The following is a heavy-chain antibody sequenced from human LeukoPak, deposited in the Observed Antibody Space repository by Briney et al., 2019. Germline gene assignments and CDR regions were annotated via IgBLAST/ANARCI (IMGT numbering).Heavy chain of an antibody. CDR2: ISYDGSNK. Sequence: GGSLRLSCAASGFTSNSFGMHWVRQAPGKGLEWVAVISYDGSNKYFADSVKGRFTISRDNSKNTLYLQMNSLRAEDTAVYYCAKDYDSSGWAAFDIWGQGTMVTVSS. D-gene: IGHD3-22*01. J-gene: IGHJ3*02. V-gene: IGHV3-30*18. CDR1: GFTSNSFG. CDR3: AKDYDSSGWAAFDI.